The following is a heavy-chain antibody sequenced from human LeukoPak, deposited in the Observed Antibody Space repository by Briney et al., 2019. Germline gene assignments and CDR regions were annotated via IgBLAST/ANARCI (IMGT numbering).Heavy chain of an antibody. Sequence: PGGSLRLSCAASGFTFSSYAMSWVRQAPGKGLEWVSAISGSGGSTYYADSVKGRFTISRDNSKNTLYLQMNSLRAEDTAVYYCAKTDGYYDFWSGSRFDYWGQGTLVTVSS. CDR3: AKTDGYYDFWSGSRFDY. V-gene: IGHV3-23*01. CDR1: GFTFSSYA. CDR2: ISGSGGST. J-gene: IGHJ4*02. D-gene: IGHD3-3*01.